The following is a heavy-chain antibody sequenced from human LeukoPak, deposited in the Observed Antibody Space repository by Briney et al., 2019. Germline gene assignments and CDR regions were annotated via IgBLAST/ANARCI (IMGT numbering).Heavy chain of an antibody. Sequence: GESLKISCKGSGYSFTSYWIAWVRQMPGKGLEWMGIIYPGDSDTRYSPSFQGQVTISADRSISTAFLQWSSLEASDTAMYYCARVRGLGYNPSYFDYWGQGTLVTVSS. CDR1: GYSFTSYW. V-gene: IGHV5-51*01. J-gene: IGHJ4*02. CDR2: IYPGDSDT. D-gene: IGHD5-24*01. CDR3: ARVRGLGYNPSYFDY.